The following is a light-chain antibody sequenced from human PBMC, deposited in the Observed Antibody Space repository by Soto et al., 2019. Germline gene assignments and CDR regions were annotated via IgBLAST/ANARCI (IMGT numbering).Light chain of an antibody. CDR2: GAS. V-gene: IGKV3-20*01. CDR1: QSVRSNY. J-gene: IGKJ2*01. Sequence: EIVLTQSPGTLSLSPGERATLSCRASQSVRSNYLAWYQQKAGQAPRLLIYGASSRATGIPDRFGGSGSGTDFTLTISRLEPEDFAVYYCQQYGSSLYTFGQGTKLEIK. CDR3: QQYGSSLYT.